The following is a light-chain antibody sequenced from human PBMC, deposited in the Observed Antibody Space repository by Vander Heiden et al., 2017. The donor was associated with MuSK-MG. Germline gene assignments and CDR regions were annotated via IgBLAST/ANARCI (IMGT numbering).Light chain of an antibody. V-gene: IGKV1-NL1*01. CDR2: AAS. CDR1: QAITSS. J-gene: IGKJ4*01. CDR3: RQDYSNPVT. Sequence: DIQMTQSPSSLSASVGDRVTITCRASQAITSSLAWYQQKPAKAPKLLLHAASRLETWVPSTFSGSGSGTDFSLTIISLQPEEYATYYCRQDYSNPVTFGGGTKVELK.